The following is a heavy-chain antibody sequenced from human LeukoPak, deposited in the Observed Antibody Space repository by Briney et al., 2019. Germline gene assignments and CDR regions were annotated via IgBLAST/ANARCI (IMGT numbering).Heavy chain of an antibody. V-gene: IGHV3-7*03. CDR3: ASDSPGYDTGSHFAY. Sequence: GGSLRLSCAASGFTFSTYWMSWVRQAPGQGLEWVANVKHDGSEKYYVDSVKGRFTISRDNAKNSLYLQMNSLRDEDTAVYYCASDSPGYDTGSHFAYWGQGTLVTVSS. J-gene: IGHJ4*02. D-gene: IGHD3-22*01. CDR1: GFTFSTYW. CDR2: VKHDGSEK.